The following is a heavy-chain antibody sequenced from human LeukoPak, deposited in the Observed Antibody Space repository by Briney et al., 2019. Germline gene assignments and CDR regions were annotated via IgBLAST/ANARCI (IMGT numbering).Heavy chain of an antibody. J-gene: IGHJ4*02. CDR3: ARDPAIQIWLSAYYFDY. CDR2: ISSDGSTT. D-gene: IGHD3-22*01. CDR1: GFSFNRYS. V-gene: IGHV3-48*01. Sequence: AGGSLRLSCTASGFSFNRYSMNWVRQAPGKGLEWISYISSDGSTTYYADSVKGRFTISRDNARNSLYLQMNSLRAEDTAVYYCARDPAIQIWLSAYYFDYWGQGTQVTVSS.